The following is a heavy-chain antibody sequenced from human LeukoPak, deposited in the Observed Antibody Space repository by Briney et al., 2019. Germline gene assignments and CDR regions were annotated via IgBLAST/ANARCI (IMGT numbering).Heavy chain of an antibody. CDR2: ISGSGGST. Sequence: PGGSLRLSCAASGFTFSSYAMNWVRQAPGKGLEWVSGISGSGGSTYYADSVKGRFTISRNNSKNTLYLQMNSLRAEDTAVYYCAKGRYSNYGNWFDPWGQGTLVTIFS. CDR3: AKGRYSNYGNWFDP. V-gene: IGHV3-23*01. CDR1: GFTFSSYA. D-gene: IGHD4-11*01. J-gene: IGHJ5*02.